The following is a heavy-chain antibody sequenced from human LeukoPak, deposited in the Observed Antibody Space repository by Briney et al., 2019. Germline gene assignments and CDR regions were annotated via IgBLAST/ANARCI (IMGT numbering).Heavy chain of an antibody. Sequence: PGGSLRLSCAASGFTFSSYATSWVRQAPGKGLEWVSAISGSGGSTYYADSVKGRFTISRDNSKNTLYLQMNSLRAEDTAVYYCAKGMGPSDYYDSSGYYLFDYWGQGTLVTVSS. CDR3: AKGMGPSDYYDSSGYYLFDY. CDR1: GFTFSSYA. CDR2: ISGSGGST. D-gene: IGHD3-22*01. V-gene: IGHV3-23*01. J-gene: IGHJ4*02.